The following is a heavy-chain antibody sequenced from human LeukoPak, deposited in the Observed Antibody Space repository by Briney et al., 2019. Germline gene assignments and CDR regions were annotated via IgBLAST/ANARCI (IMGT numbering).Heavy chain of an antibody. CDR3: AREGYCSGGSCGWFDP. V-gene: IGHV3-21*01. J-gene: IGHJ5*02. CDR2: ISSSSSYI. D-gene: IGHD2-15*01. CDR1: GFTFSSYS. Sequence: GGSLRLSCAAPGFTFSSYSMNWVRQAPGKGLEWVSSISSSSSYIYYADSVKGRFTISRDNAKNSLYLQMNSLRAEDTAVYYCAREGYCSGGSCGWFDPWGQGTLVTVSS.